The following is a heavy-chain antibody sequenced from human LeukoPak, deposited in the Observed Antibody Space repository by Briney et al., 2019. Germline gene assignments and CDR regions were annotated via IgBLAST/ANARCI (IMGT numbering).Heavy chain of an antibody. CDR3: ARTAGDY. V-gene: IGHV4-34*01. CDR1: GGSFSGYY. Sequence: SETLSLTCAVYGGSFSGYYWSWIRQPPGKGLEWIGEINHSGSTNYNPSLKSRVTISVDTSKNQFSLKLSSVTAADTAVYYCARTAGDYWGQGTLVTVSS. J-gene: IGHJ4*02. CDR2: INHSGST.